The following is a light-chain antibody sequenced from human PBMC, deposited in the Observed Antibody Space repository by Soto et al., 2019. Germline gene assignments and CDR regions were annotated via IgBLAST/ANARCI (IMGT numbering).Light chain of an antibody. J-gene: IGKJ4*01. Sequence: EIVMTQSPATLSVSPGESATLSCRASQSISGNLAWYQQKPGLAPRLLIYHTSTRATGVPARFSGSGSGTEFSLTISSLQSEDFAVYYCQRYDNWPLTFGGGTKVESK. CDR2: HTS. CDR3: QRYDNWPLT. V-gene: IGKV3-15*01. CDR1: QSISGN.